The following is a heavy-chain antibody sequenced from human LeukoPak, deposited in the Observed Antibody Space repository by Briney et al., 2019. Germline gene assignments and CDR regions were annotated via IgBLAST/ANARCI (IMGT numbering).Heavy chain of an antibody. CDR1: GFTFSSYG. CDR2: IRYDGSNK. Sequence: PGGSLRLSCAASGFTFSSYGMHWVRQAPGKGLEWVAFIRYDGSNKYYADSVKGRFTISRDNSKNTLYLQMNSLRAEDTAVYYCAKAPPLGSETYDYWGQGTLVTVSS. V-gene: IGHV3-30*02. D-gene: IGHD2-15*01. J-gene: IGHJ4*02. CDR3: AKAPPLGSETYDY.